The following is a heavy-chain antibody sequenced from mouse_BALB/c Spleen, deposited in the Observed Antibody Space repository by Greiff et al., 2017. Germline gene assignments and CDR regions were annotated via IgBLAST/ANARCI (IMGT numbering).Heavy chain of an antibody. CDR1: GFSLTDYG. Sequence: VQLQQSGPGLVAPSQSLSITCTVSGFSLTDYGVSWIRQPPGKGLEWLGGIWGGGSTYYNSALKSRLSISKDNSKSQVFLKMTSLQTDDTAMYYCAKHEGDYDGYYRMDSWGQGPSVTVS. CDR3: AKHEGDYDGYYRMDS. D-gene: IGHD2-4*01. J-gene: IGHJ4*01. CDR2: IWGGGST. V-gene: IGHV2-6-5*01.